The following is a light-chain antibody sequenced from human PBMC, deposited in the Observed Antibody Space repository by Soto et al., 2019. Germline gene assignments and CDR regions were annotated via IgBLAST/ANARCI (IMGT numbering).Light chain of an antibody. J-gene: IGLJ1*01. CDR2: DVS. V-gene: IGLV2-11*01. Sequence: QSALTQPRSVSGSPGQSVTISCTGTSTDVGGYNYVSWYQQHPGKAPKVMIYDVSKRPSGVPDRFSGSKSGNTASLTISGLQAEDEADYCCCSSGGYYNYVFGTGTKVTVL. CDR3: CSSGGYYNYV. CDR1: STDVGGYNY.